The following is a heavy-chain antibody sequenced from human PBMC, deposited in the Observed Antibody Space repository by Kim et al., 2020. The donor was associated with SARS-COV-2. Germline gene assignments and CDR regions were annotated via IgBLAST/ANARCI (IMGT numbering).Heavy chain of an antibody. V-gene: IGHV3-11*04. CDR3: ARDSEIAAAEY. Sequence: GGSLRLSCAASGFTFGDYYMSWIRQAPGKGLEWVSYITNSGSPINYADSVTGRFTISRDNAKNSLYLQMYSLRAEDTAVYYCARDSEIAAAEYWGQGTLVTVSS. CDR1: GFTFGDYY. D-gene: IGHD6-13*01. CDR2: ITNSGSPI. J-gene: IGHJ4*02.